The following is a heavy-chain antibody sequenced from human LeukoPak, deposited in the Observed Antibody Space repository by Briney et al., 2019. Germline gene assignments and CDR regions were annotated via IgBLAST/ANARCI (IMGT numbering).Heavy chain of an antibody. D-gene: IGHD6-13*01. J-gene: IGHJ5*02. CDR2: INPNSGGT. CDR3: ARGGAAAGTRYNWFDP. Sequence: GASVKVSCKASRYTFTNYYMHWVRQAPGQGLEWMGRINPNSGGTNYAQKFQGRVTMTRDTSINTAYMELSRLRFDDTAVYYCARGGAAAGTRYNWFDPWGQGTLVTVSS. V-gene: IGHV1-2*06. CDR1: RYTFTNYY.